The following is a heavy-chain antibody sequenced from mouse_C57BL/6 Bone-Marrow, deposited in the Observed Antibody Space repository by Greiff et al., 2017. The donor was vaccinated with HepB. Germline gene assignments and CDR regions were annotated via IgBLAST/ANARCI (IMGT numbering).Heavy chain of an antibody. Sequence: VQLQQPGTELVKPGASVKLSCKASGYTFTSYWMHWVKQRPGQGLEWIGNINPSNGGTNYNEKFKSKATLTVDKSSSTAYMQLSSLTSEDSAVYYCAREETVVATDYAMDYWGQGTSVTVSS. D-gene: IGHD1-1*01. CDR2: INPSNGGT. J-gene: IGHJ4*01. CDR1: GYTFTSYW. V-gene: IGHV1-53*01. CDR3: AREETVVATDYAMDY.